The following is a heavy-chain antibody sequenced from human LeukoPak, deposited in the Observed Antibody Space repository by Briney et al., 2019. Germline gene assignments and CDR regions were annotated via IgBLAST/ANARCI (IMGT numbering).Heavy chain of an antibody. V-gene: IGHV5-51*01. CDR2: TYPGDSDT. CDR3: ARQKRTLGGSYYYDSSGYYLSDAFDI. J-gene: IGHJ3*02. CDR1: GYTFTNYW. D-gene: IGHD3-22*01. Sequence: GESLKISCKSSGYTFTNYWIGWVRQMPGKGLEWMGITYPGDSDTRYSPSFEGQVTISADKSISTAYLQWSSLKASDTAMYYCARQKRTLGGSYYYDSSGYYLSDAFDIWGQGTMVTVSS.